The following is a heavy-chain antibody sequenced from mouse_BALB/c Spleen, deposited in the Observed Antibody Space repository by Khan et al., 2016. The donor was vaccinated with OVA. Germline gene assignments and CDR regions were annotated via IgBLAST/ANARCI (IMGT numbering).Heavy chain of an antibody. V-gene: IGHV1-76*01. CDR1: GYTFTSYW. CDR2: IYPGTDNT. Sequence: QVQLQQSGAELVRPGASVKLSCKTSGYTFTSYWIHWVKQRSGQGLEWIARIYPGTDNTYYNEKLKDKATLTADKSSSTAYMQLSSLKSEDSSVYSCAREEALYYIDYWGQGTTLTVSS. CDR3: AREEALYYIDY. J-gene: IGHJ2*01. D-gene: IGHD3-2*02.